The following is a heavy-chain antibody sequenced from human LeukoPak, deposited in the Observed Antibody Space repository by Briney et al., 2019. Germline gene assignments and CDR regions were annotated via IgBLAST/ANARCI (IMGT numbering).Heavy chain of an antibody. Sequence: GGSLRLSCAASGFTFSSYAMHWVRQAPGKGLEWVAVISYVGSNKYYADSVKGRFTISRDNSKNTLYLQMNSLRAEDTAVYYCASLPFWSGPTDYWGQGTLVTVSS. D-gene: IGHD3-3*01. CDR2: ISYVGSNK. CDR3: ASLPFWSGPTDY. V-gene: IGHV3-30-3*01. CDR1: GFTFSSYA. J-gene: IGHJ4*02.